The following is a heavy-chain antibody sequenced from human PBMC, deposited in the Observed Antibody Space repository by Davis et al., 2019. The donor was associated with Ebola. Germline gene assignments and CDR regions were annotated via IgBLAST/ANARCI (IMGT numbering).Heavy chain of an antibody. CDR1: GFTFGNFA. CDR3: ARSSYQPDY. J-gene: IGHJ4*02. V-gene: IGHV3-23*01. CDR2: ISGSGGRK. Sequence: GGSLKISCAASGFTFGNFAMNWVRQAPEKGLEWVSGISGSGGRKHFADSVKGRFTISRDNSKNTLYLQMNGLRAEDTAVYYCARSSYQPDYWGQGTLVTVSS. D-gene: IGHD2-2*01.